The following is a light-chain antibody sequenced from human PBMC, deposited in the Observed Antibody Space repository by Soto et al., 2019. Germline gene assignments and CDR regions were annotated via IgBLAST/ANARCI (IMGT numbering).Light chain of an antibody. Sequence: EIVLTQSPATLSLSPGERAALSCRASQSVGRTLAWYQQKPGQAPRLLIYGVSNRASGIPARFSGSGSGTDFTRTISSLEPEDFAIYYCHQHTYWVTFGGGTKVEIK. CDR1: QSVGRT. J-gene: IGKJ4*01. CDR3: HQHTYWVT. CDR2: GVS. V-gene: IGKV3-11*01.